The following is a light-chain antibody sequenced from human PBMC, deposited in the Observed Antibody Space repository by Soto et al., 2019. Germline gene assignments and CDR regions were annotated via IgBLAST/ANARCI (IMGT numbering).Light chain of an antibody. V-gene: IGLV3-21*04. CDR1: NIGNKN. CDR2: YNS. CDR3: QVWHDGGDLHVV. J-gene: IGLJ2*01. Sequence: SYELTQPPSVSVAPGTTARLTCGGNNIGNKNVHWYQQKPGQAPVLVIYYNSDRPSGIPERFSGSNSGHTATLTINWVEAGDEADYYCQVWHDGGDLHVVFGGGTKLTVL.